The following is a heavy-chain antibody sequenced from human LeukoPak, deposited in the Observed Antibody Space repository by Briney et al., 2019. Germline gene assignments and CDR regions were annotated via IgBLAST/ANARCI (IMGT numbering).Heavy chain of an antibody. V-gene: IGHV3-7*02. CDR3: LRSPHPLYYFDY. J-gene: IGHJ4*02. CDR1: GFTFSSYW. CDR2: IKQDGSEK. Sequence: GGSLRLSCAASGFTFSSYWMSWDRQAPGKGLEWVANIKQDGSEKYYVDSVKGRFTISRDNAKNSLYLQMNSLRAEDTAVYYCLRSPHPLYYFDYWGQGTLVTVSS.